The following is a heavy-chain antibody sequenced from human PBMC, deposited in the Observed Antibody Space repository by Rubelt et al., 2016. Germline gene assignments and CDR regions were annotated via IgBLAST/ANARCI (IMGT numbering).Heavy chain of an antibody. CDR3: ARGSPLLWFGLNWFDP. CDR1: GGSISSYY. CDR2: IYYSGST. D-gene: IGHD3-10*01. V-gene: IGHV4-59*01. J-gene: IGHJ5*02. Sequence: QVQLQESGPGLVKPSETLSLTCTVSGGSISSYYWSWIRQPPGKGLEWIGYIYYSGSTNYNPSLKSRVTISVDTSKNQFSLKLSSVTAADTAVYYCARGSPLLWFGLNWFDPWGQGTLVTVSS.